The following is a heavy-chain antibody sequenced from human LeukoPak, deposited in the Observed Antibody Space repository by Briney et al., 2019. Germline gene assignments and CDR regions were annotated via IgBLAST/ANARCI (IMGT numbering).Heavy chain of an antibody. D-gene: IGHD3-10*01. Sequence: SETLSLTCTVSGGSISGYYWNWIRQPAGKGREWIGRIYTSGSTNYNPSLKSRVTMSVDTSKNQFSLKLSSVTAADTAVYYCAREITMVRGVISRFFDYWGQGTLVTVSS. J-gene: IGHJ4*02. CDR2: IYTSGST. CDR3: AREITMVRGVISRFFDY. V-gene: IGHV4-4*07. CDR1: GGSISGYY.